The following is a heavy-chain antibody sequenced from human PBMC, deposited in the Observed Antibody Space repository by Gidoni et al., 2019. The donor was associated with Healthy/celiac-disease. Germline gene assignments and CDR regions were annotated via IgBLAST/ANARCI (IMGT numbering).Heavy chain of an antibody. J-gene: IGHJ4*02. V-gene: IGHV1-18*01. CDR2: ISAYNGNT. Sequence: YTFTSYGISWVRQAPGQGLEWMGWISAYNGNTNYAQKLQGRVTMTTDTSTSTAYMELRSLRSDDTAVYYCARGVVAATPFDYWGQGTLVTVSS. CDR3: ARGVVAATPFDY. D-gene: IGHD2-15*01. CDR1: YTFTSYG.